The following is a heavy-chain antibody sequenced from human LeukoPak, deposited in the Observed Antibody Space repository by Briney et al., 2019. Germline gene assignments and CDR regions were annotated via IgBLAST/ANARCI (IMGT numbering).Heavy chain of an antibody. Sequence: SQTLSLTCTVSGGSIIGSTSYWGWIRQPPGKGLDWIGIINYSGSTYYNPSLRSRVTISVDTSKNQFSLKLNSVTASDTAVYYCARGYDYWGQGTLVTVSS. V-gene: IGHV4-39*01. CDR2: INYSGST. CDR3: ARGYDY. D-gene: IGHD3-22*01. J-gene: IGHJ4*02. CDR1: GGSIIGSTSY.